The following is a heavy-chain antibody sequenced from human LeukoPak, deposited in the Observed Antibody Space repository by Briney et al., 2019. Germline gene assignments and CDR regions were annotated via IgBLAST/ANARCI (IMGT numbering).Heavy chain of an antibody. J-gene: IGHJ4*02. Sequence: XXXHXXXWVRXLPGKGLVWVSRIHRDGSSTNYADSVKGRFTISRDNAKNTLYLQVNSLRAEDTAIYYCARARPDGASYFDYWGQGILVTVSS. D-gene: IGHD3-10*01. CDR1: XXXHX. CDR3: ARARPDGASYFDY. V-gene: IGHV3-74*01. CDR2: IHRDGSST.